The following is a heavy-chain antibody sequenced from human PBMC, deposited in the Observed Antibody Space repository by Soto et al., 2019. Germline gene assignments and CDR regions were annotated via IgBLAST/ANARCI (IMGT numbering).Heavy chain of an antibody. CDR3: ARGQLLHYQYGLDV. V-gene: IGHV4-59*07. J-gene: IGHJ6*02. CDR2: IYYWGST. Sequence: QVQLQESGPALVRPSDSLSLMCSVSGVPITTFYWSWIRQAPGKGLEYIGYIYYWGSTHYNPALKSRVTISVDTASNEFSLKLRSVTAADTAAYYCARGQLLHYQYGLDVWGQGTTVIV. D-gene: IGHD3-10*01. CDR1: GVPITTFY.